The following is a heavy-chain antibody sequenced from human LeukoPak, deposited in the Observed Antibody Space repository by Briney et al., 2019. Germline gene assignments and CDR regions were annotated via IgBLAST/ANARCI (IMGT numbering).Heavy chain of an antibody. CDR2: IKPKTDGETT. J-gene: IGHJ4*02. Sequence: GTSLSLSCAASGFTFRNYGMTWVRQAPGKGLEWVGRIKPKTDGETTEYAAPVKGRFSISRDDSKNMLYLQMNSLKTEDTAVYYCITPLPYSAQGGQGTLVTVSS. CDR3: ITPLPYSAQ. D-gene: IGHD2-21*01. V-gene: IGHV3-15*01. CDR1: GFTFRNYG.